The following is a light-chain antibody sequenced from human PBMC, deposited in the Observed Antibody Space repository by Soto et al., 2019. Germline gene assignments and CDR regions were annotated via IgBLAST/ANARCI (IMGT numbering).Light chain of an antibody. Sequence: QSALTQPASVSGSPGQSITISCTGTSSDVGAYTSVSWYQQHPGKAPKLIIYEVSNRPPGVSTRFSGSKSASTASLTISGLQAEDEAHYYCSSYTSDNRDYVFGTGTKLTV. J-gene: IGLJ1*01. CDR2: EVS. CDR3: SSYTSDNRDYV. V-gene: IGLV2-14*01. CDR1: SSDVGAYTS.